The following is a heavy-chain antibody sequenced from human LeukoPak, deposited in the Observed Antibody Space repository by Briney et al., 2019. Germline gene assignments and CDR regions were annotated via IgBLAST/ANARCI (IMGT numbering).Heavy chain of an antibody. Sequence: GGSLRLSCAASGFTFSSYAMGWVRQAPGKGLEWVSAISGSGGSTYYADSVKGRFTISRDNSKNTLYLQMNSLRAEDTAVYYCAKAVEAWFDSIHYFDYWGQGTLVTVSS. D-gene: IGHD3-9*01. CDR2: ISGSGGST. CDR3: AKAVEAWFDSIHYFDY. J-gene: IGHJ4*02. CDR1: GFTFSSYA. V-gene: IGHV3-23*01.